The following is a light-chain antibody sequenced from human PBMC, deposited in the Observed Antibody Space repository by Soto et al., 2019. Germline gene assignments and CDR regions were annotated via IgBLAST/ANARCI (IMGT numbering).Light chain of an antibody. CDR2: GAS. CDR3: QQYGSSPRIT. CDR1: QSVSSSY. J-gene: IGKJ5*01. Sequence: EIVFTQSPGTLSLSPGERATLSCRASQSVSSSYLAWYQQKPGQAPRLLIYGASSRATGIPDRFSGSGYGTDFTLTISRLEPEDFAVYYCQQYGSSPRITFGQGTRLEIK. V-gene: IGKV3-20*01.